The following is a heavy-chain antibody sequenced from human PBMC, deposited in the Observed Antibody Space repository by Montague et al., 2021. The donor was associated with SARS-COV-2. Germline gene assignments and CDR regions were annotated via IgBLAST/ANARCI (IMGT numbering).Heavy chain of an antibody. CDR1: GFTFSSYA. V-gene: IGHV3-30-3*01. CDR2: ISYDGSNK. Sequence: SLRLSCAASGFTFSSYAMHWVRQAPGKGLEWVAVISYDGSNKYYADSVKGRFTISRDNSKNTLYLQMNSLRAEETAVYYCARDLRGANIDYYYGMDVWGQGTTVTVSS. CDR3: ARDLRGANIDYYYGMDV. D-gene: IGHD1-26*01. J-gene: IGHJ6*02.